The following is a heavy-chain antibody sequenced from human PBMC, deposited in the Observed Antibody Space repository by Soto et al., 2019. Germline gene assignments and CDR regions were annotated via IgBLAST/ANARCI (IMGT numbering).Heavy chain of an antibody. CDR3: ARPAGINNLWYFDL. Sequence: QVQLQESGPGLVKPSQTLSLTCPVSGGSISSVGYYWSWIRQHPGKGLEWIGYIYYSGSTYYNPSLSSRVTPSEDTSKNQFALKLSSVTAADTAVYYCARPAGINNLWYFDLWGRGTLVTVSS. CDR1: GGSISSVGYY. V-gene: IGHV4-31*03. J-gene: IGHJ2*01. D-gene: IGHD1-1*01. CDR2: IYYSGST.